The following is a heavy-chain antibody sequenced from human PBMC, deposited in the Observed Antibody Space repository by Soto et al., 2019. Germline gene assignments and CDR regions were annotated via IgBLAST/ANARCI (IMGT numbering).Heavy chain of an antibody. V-gene: IGHV1-46*01. D-gene: IGHD4-17*01. CDR3: ARDGVGDSLDY. CDR2: INATGGSK. J-gene: IGHJ4*02. CDR1: GYTFTRYY. Sequence: QVQLVQSGAEVKRPGASVKVSCKASGYTFTRYYMHWVRQAPGQGLEWMGIINATGGSKAYAQKFQGRVTMTRDTSTSTVYMELTYLRSDDTAVYFCARDGVGDSLDYWGQGTLVTVSS.